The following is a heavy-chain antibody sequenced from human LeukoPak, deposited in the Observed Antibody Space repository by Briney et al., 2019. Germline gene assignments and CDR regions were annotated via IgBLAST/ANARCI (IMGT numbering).Heavy chain of an antibody. V-gene: IGHV1-18*01. CDR2: ISAYNGNT. Sequence: ASVKVSCKASGYTFTSYGISWVRQAPGQGLEWMGWISAYNGNTNYAQKLQGRVTMTTDTSTSTAYMELSSLRSEDTAVYYCARGFGTYYDILTGQFDAFDIWGQGTMVTVSS. J-gene: IGHJ3*02. CDR1: GYTFTSYG. D-gene: IGHD3-9*01. CDR3: ARGFGTYYDILTGQFDAFDI.